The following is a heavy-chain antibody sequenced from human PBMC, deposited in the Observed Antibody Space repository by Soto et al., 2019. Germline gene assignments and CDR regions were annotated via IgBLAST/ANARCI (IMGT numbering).Heavy chain of an antibody. D-gene: IGHD3-10*01. CDR3: TRGPPGDS. J-gene: IGHJ4*02. CDR1: GFTVSLYE. Sequence: XECLRLSCAGSGFTVSLYELNWVRQAPGKGLEWVSYISTSVDTIYYADSVKGRFTISRDNAKTSLYLQMNRLRAEDTAVYYCTRGPPGDSWGQGTPVTVSS. V-gene: IGHV3-48*03. CDR2: ISTSVDTI.